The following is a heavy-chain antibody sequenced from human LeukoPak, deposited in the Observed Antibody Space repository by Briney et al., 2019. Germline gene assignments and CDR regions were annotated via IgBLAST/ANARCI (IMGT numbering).Heavy chain of an antibody. V-gene: IGHV3-21*01. CDR1: GFTFSSYS. CDR3: ARAPFTYYYDSSGYFD. CDR2: ISSSSSYI. J-gene: IGHJ4*02. D-gene: IGHD3-22*01. Sequence: GGSLRLSCAASGFTFSSYSMNWVRQAPGKGLEWVSSISSSSSYIYYADSVKGRFTISRDNAKNSLYLQMNGLRAEDTAVYYCARAPFTYYYDSSGYFDWGQGTLVTVSS.